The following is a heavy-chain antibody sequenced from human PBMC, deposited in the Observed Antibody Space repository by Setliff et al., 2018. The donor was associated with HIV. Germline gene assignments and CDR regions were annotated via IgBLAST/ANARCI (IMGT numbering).Heavy chain of an antibody. CDR1: GGSISGYH. CDR2: IYTSRGT. V-gene: IGHV4-4*09. Sequence: SETLSLTCTVSGGSISGYHWNWLRQTPGKGLEWIGYIYTSRGTNYNHSLRTRVIISVDTSDQFSLKLSSVTAADAAVYYCASLLVFPAGGLFDFWGHGNLVTVSS. CDR3: ASLLVFPAGGLFDF. J-gene: IGHJ4*01. D-gene: IGHD1-26*01.